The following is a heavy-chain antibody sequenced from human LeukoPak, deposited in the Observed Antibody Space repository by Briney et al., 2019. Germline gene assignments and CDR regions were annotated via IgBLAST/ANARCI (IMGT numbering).Heavy chain of an antibody. CDR3: ARRYSSSTGDTFDI. Sequence: GGSLRLSCAASGFTFEEYAMSWVRQAPGKGLEWVSGVNWNGGTTAYADSVKGRFTISRDNAKNSLYLQMNSLRVEDTALYYCARRYSSSTGDTFDIWGQGTMVTVSS. V-gene: IGHV3-20*04. CDR2: VNWNGGTT. CDR1: GFTFEEYA. D-gene: IGHD6-6*01. J-gene: IGHJ3*02.